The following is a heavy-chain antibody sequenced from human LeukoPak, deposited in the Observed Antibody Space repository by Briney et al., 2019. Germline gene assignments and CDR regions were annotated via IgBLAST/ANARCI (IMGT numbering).Heavy chain of an antibody. CDR3: ARRRYYDGSGYLE. Sequence: SETLSLTCSVSADSVSRSVSYWDWIRQPPGKGLEWIGTIYYSGRTYYSPSLKSRVTLSVDTSSNQFSLNLRSVTAADTAVYYCARRRYYDGSGYLEWGQGTLLSVSS. V-gene: IGHV4-39*01. CDR2: IYYSGRT. CDR1: ADSVSRSVSY. J-gene: IGHJ1*01. D-gene: IGHD3-22*01.